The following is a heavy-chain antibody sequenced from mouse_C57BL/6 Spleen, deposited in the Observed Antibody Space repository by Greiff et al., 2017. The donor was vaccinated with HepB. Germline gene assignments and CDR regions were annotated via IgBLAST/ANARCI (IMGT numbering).Heavy chain of an antibody. J-gene: IGHJ3*01. CDR1: GFTFSDYG. CDR2: ISSGSSTI. D-gene: IGHD1-1*01. V-gene: IGHV5-17*01. CDR3: ARGDYYGSSHLAY. Sequence: EVKLMESGGGLVKPGGSLKLSCAASGFTFSDYGMHWVRQAPEKGLEWVAYISSGSSTIYYADTVKGRFTISRDNAKNTLFLQMTSLRSEDTAMYYCARGDYYGSSHLAYWGQGTLVTVSA.